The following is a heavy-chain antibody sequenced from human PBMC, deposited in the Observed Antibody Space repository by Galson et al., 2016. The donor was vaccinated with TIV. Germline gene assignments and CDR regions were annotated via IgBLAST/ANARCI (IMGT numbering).Heavy chain of an antibody. V-gene: IGHV3-11*01. Sequence: SLRLSCAASGFTFSDYYMSWVRQAPGKGLEWISYIGSTGRAIYYADSVRGRFTISRDNAKSSLFLQMNSLRVEDTAVYYCARDCSSTNCYTDPIYFDSWGQGALVTVSS. CDR2: IGSTGRAI. CDR1: GFTFSDYY. CDR3: ARDCSSTNCYTDPIYFDS. J-gene: IGHJ4*02. D-gene: IGHD2-2*02.